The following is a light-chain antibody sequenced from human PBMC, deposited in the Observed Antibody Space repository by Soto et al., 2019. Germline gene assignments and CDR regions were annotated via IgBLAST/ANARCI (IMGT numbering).Light chain of an antibody. CDR2: GNS. CDR3: QSYDSSLSGSV. CDR1: SSNIGAGYD. J-gene: IGLJ2*01. V-gene: IGLV1-40*01. Sequence: QSVLTQPPSVSGAPGQRVTLSCTGSSSNIGAGYDVHWYQQLPGTAPKLLIYGNSNRPSGVPDRLSGSKSGTSASLAITGLQAEDEADYYCQSYDSSLSGSVFGGGTKLTVL.